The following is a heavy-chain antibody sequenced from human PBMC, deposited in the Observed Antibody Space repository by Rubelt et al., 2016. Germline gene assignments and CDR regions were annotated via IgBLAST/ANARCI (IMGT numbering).Heavy chain of an antibody. CDR1: GFTFSSYS. CDR2: LSWNGGSL. CDR3: AKGYEPVVLITFFDY. V-gene: IGHV3-9*01. J-gene: IGHJ4*02. Sequence: EVQLVESGGGLVQPGGSLRLSCVASGFTFSSYSMNWVRQAPGKGPEWVSGLSWNGGSLDYADSVKGRFTLSRYNAKNSLYPQMNRLRAEDTALYYCAKGYEPVVLITFFDYWGQGTLVTVSS. D-gene: IGHD3-22*01.